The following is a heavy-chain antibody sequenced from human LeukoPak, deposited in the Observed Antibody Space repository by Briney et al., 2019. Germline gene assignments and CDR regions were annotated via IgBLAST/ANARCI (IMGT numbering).Heavy chain of an antibody. Sequence: GGSLRLSCTASGFTFSNAGMNWVRQAPGKGLEWVAVISYDGSNKYYADSVKGRFTISRDNPKNTLYLQMNSLRAEDTAVYYCARDPLSSSSFDLWGQGTLVTVSS. D-gene: IGHD6-13*01. J-gene: IGHJ4*02. CDR2: ISYDGSNK. V-gene: IGHV3-30*03. CDR3: ARDPLSSSSFDL. CDR1: GFTFSNAG.